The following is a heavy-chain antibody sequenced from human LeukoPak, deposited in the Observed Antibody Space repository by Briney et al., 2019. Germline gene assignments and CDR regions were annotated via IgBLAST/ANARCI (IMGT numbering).Heavy chain of an antibody. V-gene: IGHV4-61*02. CDR2: IYSSGST. CDR3: ARDSYSTSCYDY. D-gene: IGHD2-2*01. CDR1: GGSISSSSYY. J-gene: IGHJ4*02. Sequence: PSETLSLTCTVSGGSISSSSYYWSWIRQPAGKGLEWIGRIYSSGSTNYNPSLKSRVTLSVDTSKNEFSLKLSSVTAADTAVYYCARDSYSTSCYDYWGQGILVTVSS.